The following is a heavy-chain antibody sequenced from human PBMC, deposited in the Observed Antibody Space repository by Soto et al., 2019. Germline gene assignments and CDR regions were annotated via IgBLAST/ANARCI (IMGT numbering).Heavy chain of an antibody. J-gene: IGHJ6*02. D-gene: IGHD1-1*01. CDR2: IWYDGSNK. V-gene: IGHV3-33*01. CDR3: ARDPQDWNYGMDV. Sequence: GSLSLSCAASGFTFSSYVMHWVRQAPGKGLVWVAVIWYDGSNKYYADSVKGRFTISRDNSKNTLYLQMNSLRAEDTAVYYCARDPQDWNYGMDVWGQGTTVTVSS. CDR1: GFTFSSYV.